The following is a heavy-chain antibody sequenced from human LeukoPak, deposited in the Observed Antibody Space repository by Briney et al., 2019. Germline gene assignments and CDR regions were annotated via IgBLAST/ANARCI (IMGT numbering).Heavy chain of an antibody. Sequence: GGSLRLSCAASGFTLSSHWMGWVRQAPGKGLEWVANIKQDGSETYYVGSVKGRFTISRDNAKNSLYLQMNSLRAEDTAVYYCAKGLGDSSGYYYIFDYWGQGTLVTVSS. V-gene: IGHV3-7*01. D-gene: IGHD3-22*01. J-gene: IGHJ4*02. CDR2: IKQDGSET. CDR3: AKGLGDSSGYYYIFDY. CDR1: GFTLSSHW.